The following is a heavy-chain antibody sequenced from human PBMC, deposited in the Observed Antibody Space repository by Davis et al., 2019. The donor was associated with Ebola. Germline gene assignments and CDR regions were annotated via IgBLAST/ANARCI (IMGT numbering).Heavy chain of an antibody. CDR1: GFTFSSYW. J-gene: IGHJ5*02. D-gene: IGHD6-19*01. CDR3: ARDPGYGSGILEFDP. CDR2: LYTDDNT. Sequence: GESLKISCAASGFTFSSYWMHWVRQAPGKGLEWVSVLYTDDNTYYADSVKGRFMISRDKSKNMLFLQMNSLRVDDTAVYYCARDPGYGSGILEFDPWGQGTLVTVSS. V-gene: IGHV3-53*01.